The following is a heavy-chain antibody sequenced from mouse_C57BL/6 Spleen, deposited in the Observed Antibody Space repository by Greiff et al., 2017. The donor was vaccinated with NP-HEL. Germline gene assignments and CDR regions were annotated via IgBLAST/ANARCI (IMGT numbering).Heavy chain of an antibody. CDR2: IDPETGGT. Sequence: QVQLQQSGAELVRPGASVTLSCKASGYTFTDYEMHWVKQTPVHGLEWIGAIDPETGGTAYNQKFKGKAILTADKSSSTAYMQLSSLTSEDSAVYYCARQGSLYYYAMDYWGQGTSVTVSS. CDR3: ARQGSLYYYAMDY. V-gene: IGHV1-15*01. CDR1: GYTFTDYE. J-gene: IGHJ4*01.